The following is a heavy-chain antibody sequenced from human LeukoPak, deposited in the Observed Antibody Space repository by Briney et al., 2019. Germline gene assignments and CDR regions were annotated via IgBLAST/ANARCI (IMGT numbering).Heavy chain of an antibody. J-gene: IGHJ4*02. Sequence: PSETLSLTGTVSGGSISSSNYNWGWIRQPPGKGLEWVGSIYYSGSTYYNPSLKSRVTISVDTSKNQFSLKLSSVTAADTAVYYCARPGDSYATDYWGQGTLVTVSS. CDR3: ARPGDSYATDY. D-gene: IGHD5-18*01. V-gene: IGHV4-39*01. CDR2: IYYSGST. CDR1: GGSISSSNYN.